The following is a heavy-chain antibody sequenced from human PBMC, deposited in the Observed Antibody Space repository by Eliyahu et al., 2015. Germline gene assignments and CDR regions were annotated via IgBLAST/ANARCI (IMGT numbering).Heavy chain of an antibody. V-gene: IGHV4-38-2*02. D-gene: IGHD6-19*01. CDR3: ARDGDSAVADY. J-gene: IGHJ4*02. CDR2: MHHSGST. CDR1: GDSISGAHF. Sequence: QVQLQESGPGLVKPSETLSLTCAVSGDSISGAHFWGWIRQPPAKGLEWIGSMHHSGSTYYNPSLRSRVSISVDTSKNQFSLKLSSVTAADTAVYYCARDGDSAVADYWGQGTLVTVSS.